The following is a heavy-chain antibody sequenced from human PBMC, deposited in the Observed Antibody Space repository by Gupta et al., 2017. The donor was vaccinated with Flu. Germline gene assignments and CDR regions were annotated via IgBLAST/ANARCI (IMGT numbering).Heavy chain of an antibody. D-gene: IGHD3-3*01. CDR1: GFTFSSYS. V-gene: IGHV3-21*01. Sequence: EVQLVESGGGLVKPGGSLRLSCAASGFTFSSYSMNWVRKAPGKGLEWVSSISSSSSYIYSADSVKGRFTISRDNAKNSLYLQMNSLRAEDTAVYYCARDLTNSDFWGNWFDPWGQGTLVTVSS. J-gene: IGHJ5*02. CDR3: ARDLTNSDFWGNWFDP. CDR2: ISSSSSYI.